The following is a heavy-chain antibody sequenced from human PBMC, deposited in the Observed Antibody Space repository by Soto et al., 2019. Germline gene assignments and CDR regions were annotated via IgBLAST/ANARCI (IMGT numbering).Heavy chain of an antibody. CDR2: SRGRSYT. J-gene: IGHJ6*02. CDR3: ARESVPGCYYGMDV. CDR1: GFTFSDYY. D-gene: IGHD6-19*01. V-gene: IGHV3-11*06. Sequence: QVQLVESGGGLVKPGGSLRLSCAVSGFTFSDYYMSWIRQAPGKGLEWVSHSRGRSYTNYADSVKGRFTTSRDDAKTSLYLQMNSLRAEDTSIYCCARESVPGCYYGMDVWGQGTTVTVS.